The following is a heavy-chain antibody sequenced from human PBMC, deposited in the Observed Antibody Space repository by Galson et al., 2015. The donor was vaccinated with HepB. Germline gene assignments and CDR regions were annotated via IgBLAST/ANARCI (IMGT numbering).Heavy chain of an antibody. CDR2: IYWDDDK. CDR1: GFSLSTSGVG. CDR3: AHVDTTVMTFDS. Sequence: PALVKPTQTLTLTCTFSGFSLSTSGVGLGWIRQPPGRALEWLALIYWDDDKRYRPSLKSRLTITKDTSKNQVVLTMTNMDPVDTATYYCAHVDTTVMTFDSWGQGTLVTVSS. J-gene: IGHJ4*02. D-gene: IGHD5-18*01. V-gene: IGHV2-5*02.